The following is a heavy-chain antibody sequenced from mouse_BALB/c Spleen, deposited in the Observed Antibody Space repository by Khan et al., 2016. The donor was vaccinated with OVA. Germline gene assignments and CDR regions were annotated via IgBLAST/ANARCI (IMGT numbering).Heavy chain of an antibody. CDR1: GYTFTNYT. Sequence: QVQLKQSGAELARPGASVKMSCKASGYTFTNYTIHWVKQRPGQGLEWIGYINPSSGYTNYNQNYNDKATLTTDRSSSTAYMQLSRLTSDDSAVYYCVTIPIPPCHFDYWGQGTTLTVSS. V-gene: IGHV1-4*01. D-gene: IGHD6-1*01. CDR2: INPSSGYT. CDR3: VTIPIPPCHFDY. J-gene: IGHJ2*01.